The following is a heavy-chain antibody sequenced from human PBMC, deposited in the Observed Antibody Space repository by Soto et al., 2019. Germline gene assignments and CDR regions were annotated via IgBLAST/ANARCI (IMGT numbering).Heavy chain of an antibody. CDR2: MNPGSGDT. CDR3: ARMATFGSLNWFDP. Sequence: GASVKVSCKASGYSFTNNDVSWVRQATGQGLEWMGWMNPGSGDTGYAQKFQGRVTMTRDISIATAYMELSSLRSDDTATYYCARMATFGSLNWFDPWGQGTLVTVSS. D-gene: IGHD3-16*01. J-gene: IGHJ5*02. CDR1: GYSFTNND. V-gene: IGHV1-8*01.